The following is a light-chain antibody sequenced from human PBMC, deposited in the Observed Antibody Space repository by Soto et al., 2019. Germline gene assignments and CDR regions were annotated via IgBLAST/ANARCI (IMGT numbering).Light chain of an antibody. CDR3: QQYGTSPLT. V-gene: IGKV3-20*01. Sequence: EVVLTQSPCTLSLSPGERATLSCRAIQSVSSFYLAWYQQKPGQAPRLLIYGASSRATGIPDRFSGSGSGTDFTLIINRLEPEDFAVYFCQQYGTSPLTFGGGTKVDIK. CDR1: QSVSSFY. CDR2: GAS. J-gene: IGKJ4*01.